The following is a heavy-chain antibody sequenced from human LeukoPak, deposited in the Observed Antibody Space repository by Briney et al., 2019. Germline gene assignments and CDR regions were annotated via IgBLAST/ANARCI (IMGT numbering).Heavy chain of an antibody. CDR3: AKDLTIFGVVITNFDY. V-gene: IGHV3-30*04. CDR2: ISYDGSNK. D-gene: IGHD3-3*01. Sequence: GRSLRLSCAASGFTIRSYAMHWVRQAPGKGLEWVAVISYDGSNKYYADSVKGRFTISRDNSKNTLYLQMNSLRAEDTAVYYCAKDLTIFGVVITNFDYWGQGTLVTVSS. CDR1: GFTIRSYA. J-gene: IGHJ4*02.